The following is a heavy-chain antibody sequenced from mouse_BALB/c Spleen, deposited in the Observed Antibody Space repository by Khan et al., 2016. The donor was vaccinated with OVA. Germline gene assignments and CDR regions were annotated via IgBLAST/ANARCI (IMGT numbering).Heavy chain of an antibody. V-gene: IGHV1S81*02. CDR1: GYTFNSYY. CDR2: MNPNNGVT. Sequence: VQLQQSGAELVKPGASVKLSCKASGYTFNSYYMYWVKQRPGQGLEWIGGMNPNNGVTDFNEKFKSKATLTVDKSSSTAYMQLSSLTSEDSAVYYCTSSGWAAFAYCGQGSLVTVSA. J-gene: IGHJ3*01. CDR3: TSSGWAAFAY. D-gene: IGHD1-1*02.